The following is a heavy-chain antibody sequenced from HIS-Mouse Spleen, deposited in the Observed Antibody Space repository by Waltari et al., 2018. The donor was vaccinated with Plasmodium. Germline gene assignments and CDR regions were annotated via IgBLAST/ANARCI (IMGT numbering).Heavy chain of an antibody. Sequence: EVQLVESGGGLVKPGGSLRLSCAASGFTFSSYSMNWVRQGPGKGLEWVSSISSSSSYIYYADSVKGRFTISRDNAKNSLYLQMNSLRAEDTAVYYCAREDILTAYYNDYWYFDLWGRGTLVTVSS. CDR3: AREDILTAYYNDYWYFDL. CDR1: GFTFSSYS. D-gene: IGHD3-9*01. V-gene: IGHV3-21*01. CDR2: ISSSSSYI. J-gene: IGHJ2*01.